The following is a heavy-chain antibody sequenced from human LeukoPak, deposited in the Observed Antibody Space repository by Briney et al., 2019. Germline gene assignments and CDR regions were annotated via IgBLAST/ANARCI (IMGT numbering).Heavy chain of an antibody. D-gene: IGHD6-6*01. J-gene: IGHJ4*02. CDR1: GFTFSSYS. CDR3: AKSIRIAARPRGFGY. V-gene: IGHV3-21*04. CDR2: ISSSSSYI. Sequence: GGSLRLSCAASGFTFSSYSMNWVRQAPGKGLEWVSSISSSSSYIYYADSVKGRFTISRDNSKNTLYLQMNSLRAEDTAVYYCAKSIRIAARPRGFGYWGQGTLVTVSS.